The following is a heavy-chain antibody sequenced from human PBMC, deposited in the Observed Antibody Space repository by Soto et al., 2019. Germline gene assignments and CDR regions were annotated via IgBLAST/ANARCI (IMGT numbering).Heavy chain of an antibody. J-gene: IGHJ5*01. CDR2: VSNYGIRK. Sequence: QVQLVESGGGVVQPGRSLRLTCAASGFIFSGSGMHWVRQAPGRGLEGVALVSNYGIRKYYGDSVTGRFTISRDNAENTLYLQMDGLRAEDTAVYYWARWVGGSMYDNSGKYDSWGQGTLVTVSS. D-gene: IGHD3-22*01. CDR3: ARWVGGSMYDNSGKYDS. CDR1: GFIFSGSG. V-gene: IGHV3-30*03.